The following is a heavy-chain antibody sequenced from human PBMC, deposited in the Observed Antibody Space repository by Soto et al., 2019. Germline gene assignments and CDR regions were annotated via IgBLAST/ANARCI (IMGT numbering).Heavy chain of an antibody. D-gene: IGHD6-13*01. J-gene: IGHJ1*01. Sequence: SETLSLTCTVSGGSISSYYWSWIRQPPGKGLEWIGYIYYSGSTNYNPSLKSRVTISVDTSKNQFSLKLSSVTAADTAVYYCARGTGYSSSWDELPEYFQHWGQGTLVTVSS. V-gene: IGHV4-59*01. CDR2: IYYSGST. CDR1: GGSISSYY. CDR3: ARGTGYSSSWDELPEYFQH.